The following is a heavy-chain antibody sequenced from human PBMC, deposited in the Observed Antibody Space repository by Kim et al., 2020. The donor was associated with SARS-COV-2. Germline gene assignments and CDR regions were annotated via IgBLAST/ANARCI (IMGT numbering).Heavy chain of an antibody. V-gene: IGHV3-73*01. CDR1: GFTFSGSA. Sequence: GGSLRLSCAASGFTFSGSAMHWARQASGKGLEWVGRVRTKANNYATAYAASVKGRFTISRDDSKNTAYLQMNSLKTEDTAVYYCAATTVWAFDIWGLGTMVAVSS. D-gene: IGHD4-17*01. J-gene: IGHJ3*02. CDR2: VRTKANNYAT. CDR3: AATTVWAFDI.